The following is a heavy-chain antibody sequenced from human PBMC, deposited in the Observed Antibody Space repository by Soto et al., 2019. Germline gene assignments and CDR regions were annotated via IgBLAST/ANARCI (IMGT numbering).Heavy chain of an antibody. J-gene: IGHJ3*02. CDR2: INSDGSST. V-gene: IGHV3-74*01. D-gene: IGHD2-15*01. CDR1: GFTFSSYW. CDR3: ATGGQGYCSGGSCSI. Sequence: GGSLRLSCAASGFTFSSYWMHWVRQAPGKGLVWVSRINSDGSSTTYADSVKGRFTTSRDNAKNTLYLQMNSLRAEDTAVYYCATGGQGYCSGGSCSIWGQGTMVTVSS.